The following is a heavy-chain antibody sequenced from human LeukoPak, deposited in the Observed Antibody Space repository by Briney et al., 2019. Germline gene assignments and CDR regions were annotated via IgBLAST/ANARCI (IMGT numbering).Heavy chain of an antibody. J-gene: IGHJ4*02. V-gene: IGHV3-23*01. D-gene: IGHD3-16*01. CDR1: GFTFSSYG. CDR3: PKDGSIVYSYTYLDY. Sequence: GGSLRLSCAASGFTFSSYGMSWVRQAPGRGLEWVSSISGSGDRTHHADPVKGRLTISRDNSKNTLYLQMNSLRAEDTAVYYCPKDGSIVYSYTYLDYWGQGTLVTVSS. CDR2: ISGSGDRT.